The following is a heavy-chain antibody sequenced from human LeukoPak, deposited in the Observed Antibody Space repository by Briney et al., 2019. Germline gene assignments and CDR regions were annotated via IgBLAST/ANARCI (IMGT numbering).Heavy chain of an antibody. D-gene: IGHD3-22*01. CDR2: IYPGDSDT. CDR3: ARRHYHDSSPKNDAFDI. CDR1: GYSFTSYW. V-gene: IGHV5-51*01. J-gene: IGHJ3*02. Sequence: GESLKISCKGSGYSFTSYWIGWVRQMPGKGLEWMGIIYPGDSDTRYSPSFQGQVTISADKSTSTAYLQWSSLKASDTATYYCARRHYHDSSPKNDAFDIWGQGTMVTVSS.